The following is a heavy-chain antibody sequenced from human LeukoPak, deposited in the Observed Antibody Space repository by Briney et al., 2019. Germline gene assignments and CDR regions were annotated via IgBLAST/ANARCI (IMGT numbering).Heavy chain of an antibody. D-gene: IGHD6-19*01. V-gene: IGHV3-53*01. CDR3: ARGRREKGYSSGWYYNAFDI. CDR2: IYSGGST. J-gene: IGHJ3*02. Sequence: PGGSPRLSCAASGFTVSSNYMSWVRQAPGKGLEWVSVIYSGGSTYYADSVKGRFTVSRDNSKNTLYLQMNSLRAEDTAVYYCARGRREKGYSSGWYYNAFDIWGQGTMVTVSS. CDR1: GFTVSSNY.